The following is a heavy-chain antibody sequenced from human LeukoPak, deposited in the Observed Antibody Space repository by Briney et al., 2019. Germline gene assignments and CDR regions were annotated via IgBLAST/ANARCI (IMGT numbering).Heavy chain of an antibody. J-gene: IGHJ4*02. CDR1: GFSFSDYG. CDR3: VKDQAGG. V-gene: IGHV3-30*02. CDR2: IVYDGGEN. D-gene: IGHD6-19*01. Sequence: GGSLRLSCEASGFSFSDYGMHWVRQGPGKRLEWVAFIVYDGGENHYADSVKGRFAVSRDNSRSTLYLQMNSLRSEGTAVYYCVKDQAGGWGQGTLVTVSS.